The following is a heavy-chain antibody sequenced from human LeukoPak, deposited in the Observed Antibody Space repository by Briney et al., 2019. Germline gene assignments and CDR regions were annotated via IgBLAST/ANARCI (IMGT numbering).Heavy chain of an antibody. CDR1: NYTLTSYS. CDR3: ARDERARGGNSGYFDY. Sequence: GASVKVSCKTSNYTLTSYSITWVRQAPGQGLEWMGWISAYNSDTNYAQKLQGRVTMTTDTSTSTAYMELRSLTSDDTAMYYCARDERARGGNSGYFDYWGQGTLITVSS. V-gene: IGHV1-18*01. D-gene: IGHD4-23*01. CDR2: ISAYNSDT. J-gene: IGHJ4*02.